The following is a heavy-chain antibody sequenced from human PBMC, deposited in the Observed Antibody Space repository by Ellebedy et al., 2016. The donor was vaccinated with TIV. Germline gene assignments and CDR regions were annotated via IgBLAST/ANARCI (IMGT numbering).Heavy chain of an antibody. V-gene: IGHV4-59*01. Sequence: GSLRLSCTVSGGSMGTYYWSWIRQPPGKGLEWIGYVYNGGSTNHNPSLKSRVTISADTSTNQFSLKLTSVTAADTAVYYCARDTTDYYYGSGSYYKWFDPWGQGTLVTVSS. D-gene: IGHD3-10*01. CDR3: ARDTTDYYYGSGSYYKWFDP. J-gene: IGHJ5*02. CDR1: GGSMGTYY. CDR2: VYNGGST.